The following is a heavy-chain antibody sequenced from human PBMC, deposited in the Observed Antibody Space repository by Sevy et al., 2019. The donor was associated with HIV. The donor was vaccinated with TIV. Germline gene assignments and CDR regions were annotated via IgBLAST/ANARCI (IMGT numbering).Heavy chain of an antibody. V-gene: IGHV1-24*01. CDR3: ATTKDYYDSSAYPFDY. D-gene: IGHD3-22*01. CDR2: FDTEDDET. Sequence: ASVKVSCKVSGYTLTGFSMHWVRQAPGKGLEWMATFDTEDDETIYAQKFQGRVTMTEDTSTDTAYMELSSLRSEDTAVYYCATTKDYYDSSAYPFDYWGQGTLFTVSS. CDR1: GYTLTGFS. J-gene: IGHJ4*02.